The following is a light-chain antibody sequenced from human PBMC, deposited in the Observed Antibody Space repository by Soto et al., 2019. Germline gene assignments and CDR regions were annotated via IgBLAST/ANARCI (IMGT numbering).Light chain of an antibody. V-gene: IGKV3-20*01. CDR2: GAS. J-gene: IGKJ4*01. CDR3: QQYGSSPLT. CDR1: ESVSDNY. Sequence: IVLTLSPGTLSLSPGERATLSFRSSESVSDNYLAWYQQRSGQAPRLVIYGASSRASAVPDRFSGSGSGADFTLTISRLEPEDFTVYYCQQYGSSPLTFGGGTKVDIK.